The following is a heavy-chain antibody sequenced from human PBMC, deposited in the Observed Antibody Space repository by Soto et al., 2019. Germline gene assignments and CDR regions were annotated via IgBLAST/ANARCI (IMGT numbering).Heavy chain of an antibody. Sequence: ASVKVSCKASGYTFTSYGISWVRQAPGQGLEWMGWISAYNGNTNYAQKLQGRVTMTTDTSTSTAYMELRSLRSDDTAVYYCAREGGVVVPAARFGYYYYYIDVWGKGTTVTVSS. V-gene: IGHV1-18*01. CDR3: AREGGVVVPAARFGYYYYYIDV. J-gene: IGHJ6*03. CDR2: ISAYNGNT. D-gene: IGHD2-2*01. CDR1: GYTFTSYG.